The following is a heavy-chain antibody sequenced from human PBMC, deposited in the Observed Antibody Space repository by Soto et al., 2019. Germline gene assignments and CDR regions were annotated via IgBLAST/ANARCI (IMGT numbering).Heavy chain of an antibody. CDR2: ISAYNGNT. Sequence: GASVKVSCKASGCTFTSYGISWVRQAPGQGLEWMGWISAYNGNTNYAQKLQGRVTMATDTSTSTAYMELRSLRSDDTAVYYCARVRDYDYFDYWGQGTLVTVSS. D-gene: IGHD3-16*01. J-gene: IGHJ4*02. CDR3: ARVRDYDYFDY. V-gene: IGHV1-18*01. CDR1: GCTFTSYG.